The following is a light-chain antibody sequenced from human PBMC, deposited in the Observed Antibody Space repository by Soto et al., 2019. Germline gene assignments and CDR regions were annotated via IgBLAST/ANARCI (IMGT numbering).Light chain of an antibody. J-gene: IGKJ4*01. Sequence: EIVMTQPPATLSVSPGERPTLSCRASQSVSSNFAWYQQKPGQAPRLLIYDASTRATGIPARFSGSGSGTEFTLTISTLQPEDVATYYCQKYNSVPLTFGGGTKVDIK. V-gene: IGKV3-15*01. CDR2: DAS. CDR3: QKYNSVPLT. CDR1: QSVSSN.